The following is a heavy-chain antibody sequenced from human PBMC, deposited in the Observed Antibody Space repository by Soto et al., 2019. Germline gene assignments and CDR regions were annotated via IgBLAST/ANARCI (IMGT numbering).Heavy chain of an antibody. CDR2: IGNSDTTI. V-gene: IGHV3-11*01. D-gene: IGHD3-10*01. J-gene: IGHJ4*02. CDR3: ASHFGAGRTH. CDR1: GFTFSDYF. Sequence: QVQLVESGGGLVKPGGSLTLSCAASGFTFSDYFMSWLRQAPGKGLEWVSYIGNSDTTIYYADSVKGRFTISRDNAQNLLYLQMNRLRDDDTALYYCASHFGAGRTHWGQGTVVTVSS.